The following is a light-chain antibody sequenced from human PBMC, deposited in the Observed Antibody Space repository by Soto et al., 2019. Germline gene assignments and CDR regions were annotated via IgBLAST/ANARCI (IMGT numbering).Light chain of an antibody. CDR3: NSYTSSGTYV. CDR1: SSDVGGYNY. Sequence: QSALTQPASVSGSPGQSITISCTGSSSDVGGYNYVSWYPPLPGKAPELMIYDVSNRPSGVSNRFSGSKSGNTASLTISGLQAEDEADYYCNSYTSSGTYVFGTGTKLTVL. V-gene: IGLV2-14*03. CDR2: DVS. J-gene: IGLJ1*01.